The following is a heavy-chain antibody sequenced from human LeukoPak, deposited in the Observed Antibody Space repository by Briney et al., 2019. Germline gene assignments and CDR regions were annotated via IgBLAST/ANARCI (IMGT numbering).Heavy chain of an antibody. Sequence: SETLSLTCTVSGGSISSYYWSWLRQPPGKGLEWIGYISYSASTNYNPSLKSRVTISLDTSKNHFSLRLTSVTAADTAVYYCVRGGFSGYSYGYLAHWGQGTLVTVST. CDR1: GGSISSYY. CDR3: VRGGFSGYSYGYLAH. J-gene: IGHJ5*02. V-gene: IGHV4-59*01. CDR2: ISYSAST. D-gene: IGHD5-18*01.